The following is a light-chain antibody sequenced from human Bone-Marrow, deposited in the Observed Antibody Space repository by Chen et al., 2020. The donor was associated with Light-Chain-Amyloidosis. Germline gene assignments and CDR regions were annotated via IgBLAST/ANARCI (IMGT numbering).Light chain of an antibody. CDR1: SRDVGGDNY. CDR3: SSYTSSSNVV. Sequence: QSSLTQPASVSGSPVPPSTISCTGTSRDVGGDNYVSWYQQHPGKAPKLMIYDVSNRPSGVSNRFSGSKSGNTASLTISGLQADDEADYYCSSYTSSSNVVFGGGTKLTVL. CDR2: DVS. J-gene: IGLJ2*01. V-gene: IGLV2-14*03.